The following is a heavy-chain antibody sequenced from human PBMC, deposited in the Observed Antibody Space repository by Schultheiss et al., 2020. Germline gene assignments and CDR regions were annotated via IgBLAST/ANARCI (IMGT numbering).Heavy chain of an antibody. Sequence: ASVKVSCKASGYTFTSYYLHWVRQAPGQGLEWMGIINPKTGSTYYTQKFQGRITMTRDTSTSTVYMEVNSLTSEDTAVYYCARDPAIAVAAPGYWGQGTLVTVSS. CDR2: INPKTGST. J-gene: IGHJ4*02. CDR3: ARDPAIAVAAPGY. V-gene: IGHV1-46*03. CDR1: GYTFTSYY. D-gene: IGHD6-13*01.